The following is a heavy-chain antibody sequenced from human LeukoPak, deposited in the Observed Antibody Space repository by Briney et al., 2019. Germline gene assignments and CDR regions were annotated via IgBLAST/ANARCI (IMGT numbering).Heavy chain of an antibody. CDR1: GGSISSYY. V-gene: IGHV4-4*07. CDR2: IYTSGST. Sequence: PSETLSLTCTVSGGSISSYYWSWIRQPAGKGLEWIGRIYTSGSTNYNPSLKSRVTMSVDTSKNQFSLQLSSVTAADTAVYYCASQGGYGTLAYCGGDCYPGAFDIWGQGTMVTVSS. J-gene: IGHJ3*02. D-gene: IGHD2-21*02. CDR3: ASQGGYGTLAYCGGDCYPGAFDI.